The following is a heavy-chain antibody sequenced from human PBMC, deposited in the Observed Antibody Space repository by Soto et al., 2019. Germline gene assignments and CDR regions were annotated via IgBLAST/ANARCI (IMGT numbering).Heavy chain of an antibody. D-gene: IGHD5-12*01. CDR2: INPSGGST. V-gene: IGHV1-46*01. CDR3: ARDIDIVETKNLGYYGMDV. J-gene: IGHJ6*02. Sequence: ASVKVSCKASGYTFTSYYMHWVRQAPGQGLEWMGIINPSGGSTSYAQKFQGRVTMTRDTSTSTVYMELSSLRSEDTAVYYCARDIDIVETKNLGYYGMDVWAQGPTAPAS. CDR1: GYTFTSYY.